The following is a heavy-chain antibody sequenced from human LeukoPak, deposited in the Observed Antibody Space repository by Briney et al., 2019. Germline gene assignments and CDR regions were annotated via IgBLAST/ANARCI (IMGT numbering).Heavy chain of an antibody. CDR1: SGSINSSNW. D-gene: IGHD2-21*01. CDR3: ARGGPYFDY. CDR2: INHSGST. J-gene: IGHJ4*02. Sequence: PSETLSLTCAVSSGSINSSNWWSWVRQPPGKGLEWIGEINHSGSTNYNPSLKSRVTISVDTSKNQFSLKLSSVTAADTAVYYCARGGPYFDYWGQGTLVTVSS. V-gene: IGHV4-4*02.